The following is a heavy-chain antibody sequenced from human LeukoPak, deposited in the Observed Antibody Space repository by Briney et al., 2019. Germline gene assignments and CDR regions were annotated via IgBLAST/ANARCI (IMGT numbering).Heavy chain of an antibody. CDR3: ARITMVRGQPDAFDI. CDR1: GGSISSGGYY. Sequence: SQTLSLTCTVSGGSISSGGYYWSWIRQPPGKGLEWIGYIYYSGSTNYNPSLKSRVTISVDTSKNQFSLKLSSVTAADTAVYYCARITMVRGQPDAFDIWGQGTMVTVSS. V-gene: IGHV4-61*08. D-gene: IGHD3-10*01. J-gene: IGHJ3*02. CDR2: IYYSGST.